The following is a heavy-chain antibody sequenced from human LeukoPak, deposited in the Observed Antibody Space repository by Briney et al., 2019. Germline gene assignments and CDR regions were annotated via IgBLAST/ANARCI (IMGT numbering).Heavy chain of an antibody. CDR2: ISSSSSYI. Sequence: GGPLRLSCAASGFTFSSYSMNWVRQAPGKGLEWVSSISSSSSYIYYADSVKGRFTISRDNAKNSLYLQMNSLRAEDTAVYYCAKDAAGSYPFDWGQGTLVTVSS. V-gene: IGHV3-21*01. J-gene: IGHJ4*02. D-gene: IGHD1-26*01. CDR1: GFTFSSYS. CDR3: AKDAAGSYPFD.